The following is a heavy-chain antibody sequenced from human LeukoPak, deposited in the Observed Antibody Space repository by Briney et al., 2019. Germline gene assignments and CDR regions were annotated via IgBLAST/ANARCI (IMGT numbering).Heavy chain of an antibody. V-gene: IGHV1-8*01. CDR3: ARTSDSGSYLDYYFDY. D-gene: IGHD1-26*01. J-gene: IGHJ4*02. Sequence: ASVKVSCKASGYTFTSYDINWVRQATGQGLEWMGWMNPNSGNTGYAQEFQGRVTMTRNTSISTAYMELSSLRSEDTAVYYCARTSDSGSYLDYYFDYWGQGTLVTVSS. CDR1: GYTFTSYD. CDR2: MNPNSGNT.